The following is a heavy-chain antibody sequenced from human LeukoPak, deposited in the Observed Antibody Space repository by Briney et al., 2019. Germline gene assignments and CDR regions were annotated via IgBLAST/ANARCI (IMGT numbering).Heavy chain of an antibody. J-gene: IGHJ4*02. Sequence: SETLSLTCTVSGGSISSSSYYWGWIRQPPGKGLEWIGSIYYSGSTYYNPSLKSRVTISVDTSKNQFSLKLSSVTAADTAVYYCARRNSYGHHFDYWGQGTLVTVSS. V-gene: IGHV4-39*01. D-gene: IGHD5-18*01. CDR3: ARRNSYGHHFDY. CDR1: GGSISSSSYY. CDR2: IYYSGST.